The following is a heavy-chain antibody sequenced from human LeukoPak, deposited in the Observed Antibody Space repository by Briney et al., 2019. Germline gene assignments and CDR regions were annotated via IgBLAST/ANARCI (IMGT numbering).Heavy chain of an antibody. CDR2: IYYSGHT. CDR3: ARQLDPAAGTLWTSEGYYFDY. J-gene: IGHJ4*02. CDR1: GGSISSYY. Sequence: SETLSLTCTVSGGSISSYYWTWIRQPPGKGLEWIGYIYYSGHTDYNPSLRSRVTISIDTSKNQFSLKLSSVTAADTAVYYCARQLDPAAGTLWTSEGYYFDYWGQGTLVTVSS. D-gene: IGHD6-13*01. V-gene: IGHV4-59*08.